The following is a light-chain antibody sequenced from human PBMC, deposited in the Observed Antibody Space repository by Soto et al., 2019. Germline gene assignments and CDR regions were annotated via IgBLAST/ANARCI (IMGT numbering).Light chain of an antibody. Sequence: QSALTQPASVSGSPGQSITISCTGTNGDVGSYDLVSWYQRYPGEAPKLIIHEVTNRLSGVSNRFSGSKSGNTASLTISGLQAEDEAVYYCCSHSTSITWMFGGGTKLTVL. CDR2: EVT. CDR1: NGDVGSYDL. V-gene: IGLV2-23*02. J-gene: IGLJ3*02. CDR3: CSHSTSITWM.